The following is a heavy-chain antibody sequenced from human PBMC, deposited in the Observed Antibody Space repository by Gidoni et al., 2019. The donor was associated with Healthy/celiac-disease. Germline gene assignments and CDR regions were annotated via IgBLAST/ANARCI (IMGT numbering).Heavy chain of an antibody. CDR1: GFTFSSYG. D-gene: IGHD6-6*01. CDR2: IWYDGSNK. Sequence: QVQLVESGGGVVQPGRSLRLSCAASGFTFSSYGMHWVRQAPGKGLEWVAVIWYDGSNKYYADSVKGRFTISRDNSKNTLYLQMNSLRAEDTAVYYCARESHSSSSHRPFDAFDIWGQGTMVTVSS. CDR3: ARESHSSSSHRPFDAFDI. V-gene: IGHV3-33*01. J-gene: IGHJ3*02.